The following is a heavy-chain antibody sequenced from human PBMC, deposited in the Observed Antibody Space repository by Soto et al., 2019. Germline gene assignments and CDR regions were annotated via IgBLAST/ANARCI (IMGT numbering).Heavy chain of an antibody. CDR2: IIPIFGTA. Sequence: QVQLVQSGAEVKKPGSSVKVSCKASGGTFSSYAIGWVRQAPGQGLEWMGGIIPIFGTANYAQKFQGRVTITADESTSTAYMELGSLRSEDTAVYYCAREDIVVVVAATTSSRWGMDVWGQGTTVTVSS. D-gene: IGHD2-15*01. CDR1: GGTFSSYA. V-gene: IGHV1-69*01. CDR3: AREDIVVVVAATTSSRWGMDV. J-gene: IGHJ6*02.